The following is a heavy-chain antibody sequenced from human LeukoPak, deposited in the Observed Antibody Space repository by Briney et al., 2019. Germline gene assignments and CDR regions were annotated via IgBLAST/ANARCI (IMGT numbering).Heavy chain of an antibody. J-gene: IGHJ5*02. CDR2: INPNSGGT. CDR3: ARSLVWRHWFDP. V-gene: IGHV1-2*02. D-gene: IGHD6-13*01. Sequence: GASVKVSCKASGYTFSGYYMHWLRQAPGQGLEWMGWINPNSGGTNYAQKFQGRVTMTRDTSISTAYMELSRLRSDDTAVYYCARSLVWRHWFDPWGQGTLVTVSS. CDR1: GYTFSGYY.